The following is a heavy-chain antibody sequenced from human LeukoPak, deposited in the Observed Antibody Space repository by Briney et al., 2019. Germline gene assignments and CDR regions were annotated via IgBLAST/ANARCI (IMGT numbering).Heavy chain of an antibody. CDR2: INHSGRT. V-gene: IGHV4-34*01. CDR3: ARGFLRFFGS. CDR1: GGSFSGYY. J-gene: IGHJ5*02. D-gene: IGHD3-3*01. Sequence: SETLSLTCVVYGGSFSGYYWSWIRQPPGKGLEWIGEINHSGRTNYNPSLKSRVTISVETSKNQFSLKLSSVTAADTAVYYCARGFLRFFGSWAQGTLVTVSS.